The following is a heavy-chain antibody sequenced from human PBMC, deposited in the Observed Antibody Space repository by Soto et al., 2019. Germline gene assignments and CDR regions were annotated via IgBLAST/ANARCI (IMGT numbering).Heavy chain of an antibody. CDR3: AREADSGWYYFDY. J-gene: IGHJ4*02. V-gene: IGHV3-21*01. CDR2: ISSSSSYI. D-gene: IGHD6-19*01. CDR1: GFTFSNYS. Sequence: GGSLRLSCAASGFTFSNYSMNWVRQAPGKGLEWVSSISSSSSYIYYADSVKGRFTTSRDNAKNSLYLQMNSLRAEDTAVYYCAREADSGWYYFDYWGQGTLVTVSS.